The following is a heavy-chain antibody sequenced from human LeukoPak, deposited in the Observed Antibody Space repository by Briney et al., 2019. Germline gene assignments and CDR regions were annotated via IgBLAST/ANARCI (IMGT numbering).Heavy chain of an antibody. CDR1: GDPMNIYY. CDR2: ISASGDT. Sequence: SETLSLTCTVSGDPMNIYYGRWIRQPARQGLEWIGRISASGDTNYSLCVERRDNMSGDTSKRQVSLSVGSVTAADTAVYYCARDERLPMDRGVYKWFDPWGQGTLVIVST. V-gene: IGHV4-4*07. CDR3: ARDERLPMDRGVYKWFDP. J-gene: IGHJ5*02. D-gene: IGHD3-10*01.